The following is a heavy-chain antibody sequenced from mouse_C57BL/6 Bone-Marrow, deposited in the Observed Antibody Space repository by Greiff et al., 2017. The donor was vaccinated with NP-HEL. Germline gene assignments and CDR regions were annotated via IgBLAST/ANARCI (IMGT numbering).Heavy chain of an antibody. Sequence: QLQQSGAELARPGASVKLSCKASGYTFTSYGISWVKQRTGQGLEWIGEIYPRSGNTYYNEKFKGKATLTADKSSSTAYMELRSLTSEDSAVYFCNSNWDERAWFAYWGQGTLVTVSA. V-gene: IGHV1-81*01. CDR3: NSNWDERAWFAY. CDR2: IYPRSGNT. J-gene: IGHJ3*01. D-gene: IGHD4-1*01. CDR1: GYTFTSYG.